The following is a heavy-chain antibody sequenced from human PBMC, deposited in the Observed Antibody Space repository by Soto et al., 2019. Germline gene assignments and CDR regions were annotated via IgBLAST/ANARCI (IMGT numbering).Heavy chain of an antibody. V-gene: IGHV4-4*02. CDR3: ARDQLGCGDFNAWGMDV. CDR1: GGSISSSNW. CDR2: IYHSGST. J-gene: IGHJ6*02. D-gene: IGHD3-10*01. Sequence: QVQLQESGPGLVKPSGTLSLTCAVSGGSISSSNWWSWVRQPPGKGLEWIGEIYHSGSTNYNPSRMGRVTISVDKDKNQCALKLSSVTAADTAVYYCARDQLGCGDFNAWGMDVWGQGTTVTVSS.